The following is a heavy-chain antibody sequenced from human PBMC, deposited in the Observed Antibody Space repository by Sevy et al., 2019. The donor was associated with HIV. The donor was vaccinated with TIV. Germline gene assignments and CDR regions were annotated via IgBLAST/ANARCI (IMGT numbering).Heavy chain of an antibody. CDR2: IYHSGNT. CDR3: AGDGGTLTTPGAFDI. CDR1: XGSISSGAYS. D-gene: IGHD4-17*01. V-gene: IGHV4-30-2*01. Sequence: SETLSLTCAVXXGSISSGAYSWNWIRQPPGKGLEWIGYIYHSGNTYYNPSLKSRLTISVDRSKNLFSLNLSSMTAADTAVYYCAGDGGTLTTPGAFDIWGQGTLVTVSS. J-gene: IGHJ3*02.